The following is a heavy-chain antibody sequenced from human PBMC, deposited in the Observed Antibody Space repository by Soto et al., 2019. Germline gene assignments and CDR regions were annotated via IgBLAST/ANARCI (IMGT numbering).Heavy chain of an antibody. J-gene: IGHJ6*02. CDR3: AREVGGTIFGVVTSPYGMDV. CDR2: IYSGGST. CDR1: GFTVSSNY. V-gene: IGHV3-53*01. D-gene: IGHD3-3*01. Sequence: GGSLRLSCAASGFTVSSNYMSWVRQAPGKGLEWVSVIYSGGSTYYADSVKGRFTISRDNSKNTLYLQMNSLRAEDTAVYYCAREVGGTIFGVVTSPYGMDVWGQGTTVTVS.